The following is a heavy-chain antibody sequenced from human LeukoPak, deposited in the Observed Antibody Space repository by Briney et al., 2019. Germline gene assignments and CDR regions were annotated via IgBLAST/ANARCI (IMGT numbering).Heavy chain of an antibody. D-gene: IGHD1-26*01. J-gene: IGHJ4*02. V-gene: IGHV3-23*01. CDR3: ATTLRSGSYYFDS. CDR1: GFTFSDYA. CDR2: ISGSGDYT. Sequence: GGSLRLSCAASGFTFSDYARSWVRQPPGKGLEWVSTISGSGDYTYYADSVRGRFTISRDNSKNTLYLQMNSLRVEDTAVYYCATTLRSGSYYFDSWGQGTLVTVSS.